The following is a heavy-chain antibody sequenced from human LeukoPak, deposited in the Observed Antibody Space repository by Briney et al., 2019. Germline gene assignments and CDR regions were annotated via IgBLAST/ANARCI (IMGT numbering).Heavy chain of an antibody. CDR3: ARVGYNYGYYFDY. J-gene: IGHJ4*02. CDR2: IYYSGST. CDR1: GGSISSYY. D-gene: IGHD5-24*01. V-gene: IGHV4-59*01. Sequence: SETLSLTCTVSGGSISSYYWSWIRQPPGKGLEWIGYIYYSGSTNYNPSLKSRVTMLVDTSENQFSLKLSSVTAADTAVYYCARVGYNYGYYFDYWGQGTLVTVSS.